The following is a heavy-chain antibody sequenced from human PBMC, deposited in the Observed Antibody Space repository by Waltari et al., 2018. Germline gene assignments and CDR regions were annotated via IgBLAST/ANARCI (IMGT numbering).Heavy chain of an antibody. V-gene: IGHV5-51*01. CDR1: GYSFARSW. CDR2: IYPGDSST. J-gene: IGHJ4*02. Sequence: EVQLVQSGAEVKKPGASLKISCQGSGYSFARSWIGWVRQMPGKGLEWMGIIYPGDSSTKYSPSFQGQVTISVDTSISTAYLQWSSLKASDTAMYFCARQNIHSYGYGYFDYWGQGTLVTVSS. D-gene: IGHD5-18*01. CDR3: ARQNIHSYGYGYFDY.